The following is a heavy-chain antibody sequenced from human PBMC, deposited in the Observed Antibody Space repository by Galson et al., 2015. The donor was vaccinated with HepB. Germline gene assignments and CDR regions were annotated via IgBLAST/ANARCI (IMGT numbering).Heavy chain of an antibody. V-gene: IGHV3-23*01. CDR1: GFTFSSYD. CDR3: AKDQYCSGGNCYTPFDY. CDR2: ITGSGGST. Sequence: SLRLSCAASGFTFSSYDMSWVRQAPGKGLDWVSSITGSGGSTYYADSVKGRFTISRDNSKSTLYLEMNSLRAEDTAVYYCAKDQYCSGGNCYTPFDYWGQGTLVTISS. J-gene: IGHJ4*02. D-gene: IGHD2-15*01.